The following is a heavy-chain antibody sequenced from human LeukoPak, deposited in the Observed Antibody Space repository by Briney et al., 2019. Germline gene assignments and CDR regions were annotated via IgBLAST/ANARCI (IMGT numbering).Heavy chain of an antibody. Sequence: PGGSLRLSCAASGFTFSSYAMSWVRQAPGKGLEWVSAISGSGGSTYYADSVKGRFTISRDNAKNSLYLQMNSLRAEDTAVYYCARAGSDAFDIWGQGTMVTVSS. CDR3: ARAGSDAFDI. CDR1: GFTFSSYA. V-gene: IGHV3-23*01. J-gene: IGHJ3*02. CDR2: ISGSGGST.